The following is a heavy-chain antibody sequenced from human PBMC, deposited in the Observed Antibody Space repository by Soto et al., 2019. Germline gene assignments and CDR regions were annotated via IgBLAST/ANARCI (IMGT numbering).Heavy chain of an antibody. J-gene: IGHJ6*02. CDR2: ISYDGSNK. CDR1: GFTFSSYG. CDR3: AKTISSWYHYYGMDV. V-gene: IGHV3-30*18. D-gene: IGHD6-13*01. Sequence: GGSLRLSCAASGFTFSSYGMHWVRQAPGKGLEWVAVISYDGSNKYYADSVKGRFTISRDNSKNTLYLQMNSLRAEDTAVYYCAKTISSWYHYYGMDVWGQGTTVTVSS.